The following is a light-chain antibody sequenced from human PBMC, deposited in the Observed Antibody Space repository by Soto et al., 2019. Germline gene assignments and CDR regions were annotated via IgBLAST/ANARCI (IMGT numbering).Light chain of an antibody. CDR3: SSYTSSSTDV. CDR2: DVS. J-gene: IGLJ1*01. V-gene: IGLV2-14*01. Sequence: QSALTQPASVSGSPGQSITISCNGTSSDVGGYNYVSWYQQHPGKAPKLMIYDVSNRPSGVSNRFSGSKSGNTASLTISGLQAEDEADYYCSSYTSSSTDVFGTGTKVTVL. CDR1: SSDVGGYNY.